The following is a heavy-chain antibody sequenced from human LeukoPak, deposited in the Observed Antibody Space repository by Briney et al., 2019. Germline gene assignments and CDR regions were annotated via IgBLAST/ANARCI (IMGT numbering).Heavy chain of an antibody. D-gene: IGHD6-13*01. CDR3: VSQEVVPH. J-gene: IGHJ4*02. CDR2: VKHDGSVE. Sequence: PGGSLRLSCAASGFSFDKFWMSWVRQAPGKGLEWVANVKHDGSVEQYVDSAKGRFTISRDNAKNSVYLQTDSLRTEDTAVYYCVSQEVVPHWGQGTLVTVSS. V-gene: IGHV3-7*01. CDR1: GFSFDKFW.